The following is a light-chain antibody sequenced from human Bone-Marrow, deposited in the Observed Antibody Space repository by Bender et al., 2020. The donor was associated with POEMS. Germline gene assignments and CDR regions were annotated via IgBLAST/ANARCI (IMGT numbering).Light chain of an antibody. J-gene: IGLJ3*02. CDR3: LLGYAGTLLWV. Sequence: QTVVTQEPSLTVSPGGTVTLTCASSTGAVTSGYYPTWFQQKPGQAPRALIYNTINSHAWPPARFSGSPLGGKAALPLSAVQPEDEADYYCLLGYAGTLLWVFGGGTKLTVL. CDR2: NTI. CDR1: TGAVTSGYY. V-gene: IGLV7-43*01.